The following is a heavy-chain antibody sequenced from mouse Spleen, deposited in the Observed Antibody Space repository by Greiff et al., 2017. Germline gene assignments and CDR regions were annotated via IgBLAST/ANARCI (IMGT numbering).Heavy chain of an antibody. V-gene: IGHV1-53*01. CDR2: INPSNGGT. J-gene: IGHJ4*01. CDR3: ARWRTAYYAMDY. Sequence: QVQLQQPGTELVKPGASVKLSCKASGYTFTSSWMHWVKQRPGQGLEWIGNINPSNGGTNYNEKFKSKATLTVDKSSSTAYMQLSSLTSEDSAVYYCARWRTAYYAMDYWGQGTSVTVSS. D-gene: IGHD1-2*01. CDR1: GYTFTSSW.